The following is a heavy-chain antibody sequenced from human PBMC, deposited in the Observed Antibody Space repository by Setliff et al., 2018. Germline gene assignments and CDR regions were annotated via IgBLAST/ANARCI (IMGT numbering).Heavy chain of an antibody. D-gene: IGHD1-26*01. J-gene: IGHJ4*02. Sequence: GESLKISCMGSGYSFSNFWIGWVRQMPGKGLEWMGIIYPGDSHTRYSPSFQGQVTMSADKSINTAYLQWSNLKAPDTAIYYCARNLVGATYSVYFDYWGQGALVTVSS. V-gene: IGHV5-51*01. CDR2: IYPGDSHT. CDR3: ARNLVGATYSVYFDY. CDR1: GYSFSNFW.